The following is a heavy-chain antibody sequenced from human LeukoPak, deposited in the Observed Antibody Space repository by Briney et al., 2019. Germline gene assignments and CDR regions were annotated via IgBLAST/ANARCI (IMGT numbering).Heavy chain of an antibody. J-gene: IGHJ6*03. CDR3: ASCTSCYTGYYYYYMDV. Sequence: SETLSLTCTVSGGSISSYYWSWIRQPPGKGLEWIGYIYYSGSTNYNPSLKSRVTISVDTSKNQFSLKLSSVTAADTAVYYCASCTSCYTGYYYYYMDVWGKGTTVTVSS. CDR2: IYYSGST. V-gene: IGHV4-59*01. D-gene: IGHD2-2*02. CDR1: GGSISSYY.